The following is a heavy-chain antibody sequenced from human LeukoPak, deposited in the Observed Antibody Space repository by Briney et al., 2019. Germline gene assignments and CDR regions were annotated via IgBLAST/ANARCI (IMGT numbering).Heavy chain of an antibody. CDR3: ARVSRTTIVRGIITFDY. CDR2: IIPVFGTA. V-gene: IGHV1-69*01. D-gene: IGHD3-10*01. Sequence: ASVKVSCKASGGFFSSYFISWVQQAPGQGLEWMGEIIPVFGTANYAQKFQDRVTITADESTSTAYMELSSVRSEDTAVYYCARVSRTTIVRGIITFDYWGQGTLVTVSS. CDR1: GGFFSSYF. J-gene: IGHJ4*02.